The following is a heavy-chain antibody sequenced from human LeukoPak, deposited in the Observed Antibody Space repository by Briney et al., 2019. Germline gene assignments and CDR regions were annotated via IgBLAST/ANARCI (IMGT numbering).Heavy chain of an antibody. CDR2: ISGSGGST. CDR1: GFTFSSYG. V-gene: IGHV3-23*01. J-gene: IGHJ3*02. D-gene: IGHD1-26*01. CDR3: AKGIVGVKDAFDI. Sequence: GGSLRLSCAVSGFTFSSYGMSWVRQAPGKGLEWVSAISGSGGSTYYADSVKGRFTISRDNSKNTLYLQMNSLRAEDMAVYYCAKGIVGVKDAFDIWGQGTMVTVSS.